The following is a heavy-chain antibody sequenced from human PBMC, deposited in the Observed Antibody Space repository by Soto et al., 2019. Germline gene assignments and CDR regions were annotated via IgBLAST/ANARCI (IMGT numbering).Heavy chain of an antibody. CDR1: GGSFSGYY. D-gene: IGHD3-3*01. Sequence: QVQLQQWGAGLLKPSETLSLTCAVYGGSFSGYYWSWIRQPPGKGLEWIGEINHSGSTNYNPSLKSRVTISVDTSKNQFSLKLSSVTAADTAVYYCARRAGYDFWSGFPSWGQGTLVTVSS. V-gene: IGHV4-34*01. CDR2: INHSGST. CDR3: ARRAGYDFWSGFPS. J-gene: IGHJ4*02.